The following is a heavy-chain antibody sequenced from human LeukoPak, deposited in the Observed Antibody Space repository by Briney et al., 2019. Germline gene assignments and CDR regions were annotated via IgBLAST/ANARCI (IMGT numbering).Heavy chain of an antibody. CDR2: INHSGST. V-gene: IGHV4-34*01. Sequence: PSETLSLTCAVYGGSFSGYYWSWIRQPPGKGLEWIGEINHSGSTNYNPSLKSRATISVDTTKNQFSLKLRSVTAADTAVYYCARSDWFRGEETPTWGQGTLVTVSS. D-gene: IGHD3-9*01. CDR3: ARSDWFRGEETPT. J-gene: IGHJ5*02. CDR1: GGSFSGYY.